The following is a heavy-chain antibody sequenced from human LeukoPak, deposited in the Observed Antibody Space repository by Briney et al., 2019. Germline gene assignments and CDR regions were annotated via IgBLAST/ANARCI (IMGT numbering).Heavy chain of an antibody. CDR1: GGSLSSYY. Sequence: PSETLSLTCTVSGGSLSSYYWSWIRQPPGKGLEWIGYIYYSGSTNYNPSLMSRVTISVDTSKNQFSLKLSSVTAADTAVYYCAGQGVAAAGTSRFDYWGQGTLVTVSS. CDR2: IYYSGST. D-gene: IGHD6-13*01. CDR3: AGQGVAAAGTSRFDY. V-gene: IGHV4-59*08. J-gene: IGHJ4*02.